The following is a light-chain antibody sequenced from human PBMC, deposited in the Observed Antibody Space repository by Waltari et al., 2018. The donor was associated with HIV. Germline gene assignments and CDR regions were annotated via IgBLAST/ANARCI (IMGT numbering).Light chain of an antibody. CDR2: GNI. V-gene: IGLV1-40*01. CDR3: QSYDSNLKVI. Sequence: SVLTQPPSVSGAPGQRVTISCTGSTSNIGAPYDVHWYQQFPKKAPRPLIYGNINRPSGVPDRFSGSKSGTSASLAISGLQAEDEADYYCQSYDSNLKVIFGGGTKVTVL. CDR1: TSNIGAPYD. J-gene: IGLJ2*01.